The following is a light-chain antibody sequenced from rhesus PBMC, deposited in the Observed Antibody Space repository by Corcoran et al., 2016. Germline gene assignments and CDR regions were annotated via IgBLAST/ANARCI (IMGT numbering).Light chain of an antibody. CDR2: GAS. CDR1: QSVGSY. V-gene: IGKV3-24*04. Sequence: ETVVTQSPATLSLSPGERATLSCRASQSVGSYLAWYQQKPGQAPRLLISGASSRATGIPDRFSGRVSGTDFTLPISSLEPEDVGVYYCQQSSNLSTFGGGAKVELK. CDR3: QQSSNLST. J-gene: IGKJ4*01.